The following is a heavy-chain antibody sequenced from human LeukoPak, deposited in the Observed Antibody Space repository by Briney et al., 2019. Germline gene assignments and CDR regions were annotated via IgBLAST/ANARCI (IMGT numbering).Heavy chain of an antibody. CDR3: ARDQYSSGWFDPVDY. Sequence: GGSLSLSCAASGFTFSSYSMNWVRQAPGKGLEWVSSISSSSSYIYYADSVKGRFTISRDNAKNSLYLQMNSLRAEDTAVYYCARDQYSSGWFDPVDYWGQGTLVTVSS. V-gene: IGHV3-21*01. D-gene: IGHD6-19*01. CDR2: ISSSSSYI. J-gene: IGHJ4*02. CDR1: GFTFSSYS.